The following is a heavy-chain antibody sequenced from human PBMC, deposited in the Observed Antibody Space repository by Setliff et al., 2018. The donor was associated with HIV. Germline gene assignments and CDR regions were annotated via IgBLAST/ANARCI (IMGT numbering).Heavy chain of an antibody. Sequence: PGGSLRLSCAASGFTFDDYGMSWVRQAPGKGLEWVSGINWNGGSTGYADSVRGRFTISRDNSKNTLYLQMNSLRAEDTAVYYCAREPHELRYFDWLLYPAYYYYGMDVWGQGTTVTVSS. V-gene: IGHV3-20*04. CDR2: INWNGGST. CDR1: GFTFDDYG. J-gene: IGHJ6*02. D-gene: IGHD3-9*01. CDR3: AREPHELRYFDWLLYPAYYYYGMDV.